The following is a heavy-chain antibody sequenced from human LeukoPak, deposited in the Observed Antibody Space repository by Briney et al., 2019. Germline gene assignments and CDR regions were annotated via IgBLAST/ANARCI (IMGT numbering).Heavy chain of an antibody. V-gene: IGHV3-72*01. CDR3: ATEGYSSGPDLEY. CDR2: IKSKPDSNIT. CDR1: AFSLSAYY. D-gene: IGHD6-19*01. Sequence: GPSLRLSWVAAAFSLSAYYISWVRQAPRKGLECVGHIKSKPDSNITELGASVEDKFIRSRDDSVNSLYLQMNSLETEDTVLCYCATEGYSSGPDLEYWGRGTLVSVSS. J-gene: IGHJ4*02.